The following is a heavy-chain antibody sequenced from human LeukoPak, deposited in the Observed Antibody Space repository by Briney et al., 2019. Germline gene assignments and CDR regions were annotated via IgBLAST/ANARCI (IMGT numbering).Heavy chain of an antibody. J-gene: IGHJ6*03. D-gene: IGHD6-6*01. V-gene: IGHV3-53*01. CDR2: IYSGGST. CDR3: ATGPERQLGYYMDV. CDR1: GFTVSSNY. Sequence: GGSLRLSCAASGFTVSSNYMSWVRQAPGRGLEWASVIYSGGSTYYADSVKGRFTISRDNSKNTLYLQMNSLRAEDTAVYYCATGPERQLGYYMDVWGKGTTVTVSS.